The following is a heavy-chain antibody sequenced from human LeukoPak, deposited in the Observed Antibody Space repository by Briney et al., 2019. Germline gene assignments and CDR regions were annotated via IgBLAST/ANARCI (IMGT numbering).Heavy chain of an antibody. Sequence: ASVKVSCKASGYTFTGYYIHWVRQAPGQGLEWMGWINPNSGGTNYAQKFQGRVTMTRDTSISTAYMELSRLRSDDTAVYYCARGGDYGDIANDYWGQGNLVTVSS. CDR2: INPNSGGT. CDR3: ARGGDYGDIANDY. D-gene: IGHD4-17*01. V-gene: IGHV1-2*02. J-gene: IGHJ4*02. CDR1: GYTFTGYY.